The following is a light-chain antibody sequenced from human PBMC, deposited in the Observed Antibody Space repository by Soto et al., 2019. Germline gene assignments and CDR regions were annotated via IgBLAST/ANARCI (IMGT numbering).Light chain of an antibody. V-gene: IGKV3-20*01. Sequence: EIVLTQSPGTLSLSPGERATLSCRASQSVRSSYLAWYQQKPGQAPRLLIFGASNRATAISDRFSGSGSGTDFTLTISRLEPEDFAVYYCQQYGSSPFTFGQGTRLEIK. CDR3: QQYGSSPFT. J-gene: IGKJ5*01. CDR1: QSVRSSY. CDR2: GAS.